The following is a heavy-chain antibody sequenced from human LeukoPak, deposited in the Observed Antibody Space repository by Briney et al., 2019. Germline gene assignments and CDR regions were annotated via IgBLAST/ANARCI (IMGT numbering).Heavy chain of an antibody. V-gene: IGHV1-69*13. CDR1: GGTFSSYA. CDR2: IIPIFGTA. J-gene: IGHJ4*02. CDR3: ARSKGVDIVATVFDY. D-gene: IGHD5-12*01. Sequence: SVKVSCKASGGTFSSYAISWVRQAPGQGLEWMGGIIPIFGTANYAQKFQGRVTITADESTSTAYMELSSLRSEDTAVYYCARSKGVDIVATVFDYWGRGTLVTVSS.